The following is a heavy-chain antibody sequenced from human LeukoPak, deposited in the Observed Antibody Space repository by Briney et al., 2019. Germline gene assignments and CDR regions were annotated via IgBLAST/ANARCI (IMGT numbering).Heavy chain of an antibody. CDR3: ARYAGIAAAGTAYNWFDP. V-gene: IGHV4-4*09. D-gene: IGHD6-13*01. Sequence: SGSTNYNPSLKSRVTISVDTSKNQFSLKLSSVTAADTAVYYCARYAGIAAAGTAYNWFDPWGQGTLVTVSS. CDR2: SGST. J-gene: IGHJ5*02.